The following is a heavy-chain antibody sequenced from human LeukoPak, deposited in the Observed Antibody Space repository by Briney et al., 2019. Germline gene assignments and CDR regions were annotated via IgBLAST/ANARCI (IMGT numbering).Heavy chain of an antibody. V-gene: IGHV4-59*12. J-gene: IGHJ3*02. CDR3: AREVLGAFDI. D-gene: IGHD3-3*02. CDR1: GGSINTYY. Sequence: SETLSLTCTVSGGSINTYYWSWIRQPPGKGLEWIGYIYYSGSTYYNPSLKSRVTISVDTSKNQFSLKLSSVTAADTAVYYCAREVLGAFDIWGQGTMVTVSS. CDR2: IYYSGST.